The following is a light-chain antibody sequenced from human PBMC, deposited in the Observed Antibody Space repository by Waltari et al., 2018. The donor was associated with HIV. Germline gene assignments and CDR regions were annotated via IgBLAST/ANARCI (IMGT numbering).Light chain of an antibody. J-gene: IGLJ2*01. CDR3: ASNRLDYTLI. CDR1: STDSRFYQY. CDR2: DIN. Sequence: QSALTQPASVSGFLGQSINISCTGISTDSRFYQYVSWYKQYPGKIPRLIIFDINTRPSGVSDHFSGSRSGNSASLTFSGLQSGDEAHYYCASNRLDYTLIFGGGTKLTVL. V-gene: IGLV2-14*03.